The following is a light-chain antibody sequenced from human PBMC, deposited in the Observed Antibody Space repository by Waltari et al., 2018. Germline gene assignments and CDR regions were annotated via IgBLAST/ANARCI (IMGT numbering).Light chain of an antibody. CDR3: QHYVRLPVT. CDR2: GAS. J-gene: IGKJ1*01. V-gene: IGKV3-20*01. Sequence: EIVLTQSPGTLSLSPGERVTLSCRASQSIGTFLAWYQQKPAQPPRLLIYGASIRAAGIPDRVSGSGSGTDFSLTISRLEPEDFAVYYCQHYVRLPVTFGQGTKLQIK. CDR1: QSIGTF.